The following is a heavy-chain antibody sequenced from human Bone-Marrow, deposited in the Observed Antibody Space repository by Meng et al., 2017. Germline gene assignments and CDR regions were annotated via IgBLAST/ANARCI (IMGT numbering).Heavy chain of an antibody. CDR3: TTNDAFDI. Sequence: GEFLKIFCAASGFTFSNVWMSWVRQAPGEGLEWGGRIKNKIDAGTTEYAATVKGRFNISRDDSKNTVYLEMNSLKPDDTAVYYCTTNDAFDIWGQGTMVTVSS. CDR1: GFTFSNVW. CDR2: IKNKIDAGTT. V-gene: IGHV3-15*01. J-gene: IGHJ3*02.